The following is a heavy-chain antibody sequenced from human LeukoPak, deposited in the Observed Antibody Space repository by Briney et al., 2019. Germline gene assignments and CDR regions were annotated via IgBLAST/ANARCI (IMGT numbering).Heavy chain of an antibody. CDR3: ARTPSVPGYYGSGSYYNPNDY. CDR1: GYSFTSYW. J-gene: IGHJ4*02. Sequence: GESLKISCQCSGYSFTSYWIGWVRQLPGKGLEWMGIIYPGDSDTRYSPSFQGQVTISADKSISTAYLQWSSLKASDTAIYYCARTPSVPGYYGSGSYYNPNDYWGQGTLVTVSS. CDR2: IYPGDSDT. V-gene: IGHV5-51*01. D-gene: IGHD3-10*01.